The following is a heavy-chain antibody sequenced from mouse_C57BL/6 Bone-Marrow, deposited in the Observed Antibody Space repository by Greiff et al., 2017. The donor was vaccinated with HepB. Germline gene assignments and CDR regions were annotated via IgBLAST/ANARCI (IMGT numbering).Heavy chain of an antibody. V-gene: IGHV3-6*01. D-gene: IGHD2-1*01. CDR1: GYSITSGYY. J-gene: IGHJ3*01. CDR2: ISYDGSN. CDR3: ASGGNFPWFAY. Sequence: ESGPGLVKPSQSLSLTCSVTGYSITSGYYWNWIRQFPGNKLEWMGYISYDGSNNYNPSLKNRISITRDTSKNQFFLKLNSVTTEDTATYYCASGGNFPWFAYWGQGTLVTVSA.